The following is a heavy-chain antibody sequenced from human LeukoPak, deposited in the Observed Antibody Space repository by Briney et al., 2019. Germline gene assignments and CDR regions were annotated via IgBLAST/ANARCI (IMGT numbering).Heavy chain of an antibody. D-gene: IGHD3-22*01. CDR2: IYYSGST. CDR3: ARGLGRSYYYDSSGYFDY. V-gene: IGHV4-59*13. CDR1: GGSISSYY. J-gene: IGHJ4*02. Sequence: SETLSLTCTVSGGSISSYYWSWMRQPPGKGLEWIGYIYYSGSTNYNPSLKSRVTISVDTPKNQFSLKLSSVTAADTAVYYCARGLGRSYYYDSSGYFDYWGQGTLVTVSS.